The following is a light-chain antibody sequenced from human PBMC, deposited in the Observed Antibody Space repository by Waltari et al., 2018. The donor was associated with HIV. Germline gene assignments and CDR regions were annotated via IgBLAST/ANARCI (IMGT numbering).Light chain of an antibody. CDR3: GSGDSSLSAVV. CDR2: DNN. CDR1: SANIGNNY. Sequence: QSVLTQPPSVSAVPGQKVTISCSASSANIGNNYVSWYQQLPGTAPKQLIYDNNRRRSGIPERCSGSKAGTAATLGITGLQTGDEADYYCGSGDSSLSAVVVGGETKLTVL. V-gene: IGLV1-51*01. J-gene: IGLJ2*01.